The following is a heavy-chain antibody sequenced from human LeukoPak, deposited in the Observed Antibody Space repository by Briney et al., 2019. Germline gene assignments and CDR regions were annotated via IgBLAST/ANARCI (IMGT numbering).Heavy chain of an antibody. CDR3: ASYCSSTSCYSNDAFDI. V-gene: IGHV1-2*02. D-gene: IGHD2-2*02. Sequence: ASVKVSCKASGYTFTSYYMHWVRQAPGQGLEWMGWINPNSGGTNYAQKFQGRVTMTRDTSISTVYMELSRLRSDDTAVYYCASYCSSTSCYSNDAFDIWGQGTMVTVSS. J-gene: IGHJ3*02. CDR1: GYTFTSYY. CDR2: INPNSGGT.